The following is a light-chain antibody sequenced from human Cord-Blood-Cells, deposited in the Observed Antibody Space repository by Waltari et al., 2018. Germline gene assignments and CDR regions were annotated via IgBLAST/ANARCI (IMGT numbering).Light chain of an antibody. V-gene: IGLV1-40*01. Sequence: QSVLTQPPSVSGAPGQRVTISCPGSSSNIGAGYDVHWYQQLPGTAPKLLIYGNSNRPSGVPDRFSGSKSGTSASLAITGLQAEDEADYYRQSYDSSLSGSYVFGTGTKVTVL. CDR2: GNS. CDR3: QSYDSSLSGSYV. CDR1: SSNIGAGYD. J-gene: IGLJ1*01.